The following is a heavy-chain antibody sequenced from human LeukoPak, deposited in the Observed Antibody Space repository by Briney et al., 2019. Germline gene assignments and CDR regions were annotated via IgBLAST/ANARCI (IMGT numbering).Heavy chain of an antibody. D-gene: IGHD5-12*01. CDR3: TRDWRNLGYDY. CDR1: GFTFSSYA. CDR2: ISSNGGST. J-gene: IGHJ4*02. Sequence: PGGSLRLSCSASGFTFSSYAMHWVRQAPGKGLEYVSAISSNGGSTYYADSVKGRFTISRDNAKNTLYLQMDSLRAEDTAVYYCTRDWRNLGYDYWGQGTLVTVSS. V-gene: IGHV3-64*04.